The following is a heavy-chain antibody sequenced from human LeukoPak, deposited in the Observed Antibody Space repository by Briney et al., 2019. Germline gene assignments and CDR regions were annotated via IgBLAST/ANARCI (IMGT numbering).Heavy chain of an antibody. CDR2: IYTSGST. Sequence: SETLSLTCTVSGGSISTYIWSWIRQTAGKGLEWIGRIYTSGSTNYNPSLKSRVTMSVDTSKNQFSLKLSSVTAADTAVYYCARVGVAAAGWAFDIWGQGTMVTVSS. V-gene: IGHV4-4*07. CDR3: ARVGVAAAGWAFDI. CDR1: GGSISTYI. J-gene: IGHJ3*02. D-gene: IGHD6-13*01.